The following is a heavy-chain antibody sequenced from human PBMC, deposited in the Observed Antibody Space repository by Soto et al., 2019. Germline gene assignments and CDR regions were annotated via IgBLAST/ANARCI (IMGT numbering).Heavy chain of an antibody. Sequence: QVQLVQSGAEVKRPGASVKVSCKASNYTFINFGISWVRQAPGQGLECMGWITTFNGKTNYAQKFQGRITITADTSTSTPYMELRSLLSDVTAFYYCVRDRCANFEPTASDCRGQGILGT. J-gene: IGHJ4*02. V-gene: IGHV1-18*01. CDR2: ITTFNGKT. CDR3: VRDRCANFEPTASDC. CDR1: NYTFINFG. D-gene: IGHD3-9*01.